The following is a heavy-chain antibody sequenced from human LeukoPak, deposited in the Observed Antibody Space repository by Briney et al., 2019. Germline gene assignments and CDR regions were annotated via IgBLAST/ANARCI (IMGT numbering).Heavy chain of an antibody. V-gene: IGHV1-8*03. CDR3: ARGEKAQLYDSSGYSLPY. CDR2: MNPNSGNT. Sequence: ASVKVSCKASGYTFTSYDINWVRQATGQGLEWMGWMNPNSGNTGYAQRFQGRVTITRNTSISTAYMELSSLRSEDTAVYYCARGEKAQLYDSSGYSLPYWGQGTLVTVSS. J-gene: IGHJ4*02. CDR1: GYTFTSYD. D-gene: IGHD3-22*01.